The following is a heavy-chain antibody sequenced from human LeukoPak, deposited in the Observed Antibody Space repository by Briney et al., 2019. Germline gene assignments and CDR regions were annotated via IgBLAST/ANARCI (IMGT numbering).Heavy chain of an antibody. CDR3: VRVSDFDSGRCYRALDY. CDR1: GFSFSSAW. V-gene: IGHV3-7*01. Sequence: GGSLRLSCRASGFSFSSAWMSWVRQAPGKGLEWVANIKKDESEKFYVDSVKGRFTVSRDNAKNSLYLQMNSLGAEDTAMYYCVRVSDFDSGRCYRALDYWGRGTQVTVSS. D-gene: IGHD3-10*01. CDR2: IKKDESEK. J-gene: IGHJ4*02.